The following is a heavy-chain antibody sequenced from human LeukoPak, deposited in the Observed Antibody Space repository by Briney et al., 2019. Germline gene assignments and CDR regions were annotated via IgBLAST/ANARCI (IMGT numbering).Heavy chain of an antibody. D-gene: IGHD5-18*01. CDR3: AKSPLWIQLGDY. V-gene: IGHV3-23*01. CDR2: ISGSGGST. CDR1: GFTFSSYA. J-gene: IGHJ4*02. Sequence: PGGSLRLSCAASGFTFSSYAMSWVRQAPGKGLEWVSAISGSGGSTYYADSVKGRFTISRVNSKNTLYLQMNSLRAEDTAVYYCAKSPLWIQLGDYWGQGTLVTVSS.